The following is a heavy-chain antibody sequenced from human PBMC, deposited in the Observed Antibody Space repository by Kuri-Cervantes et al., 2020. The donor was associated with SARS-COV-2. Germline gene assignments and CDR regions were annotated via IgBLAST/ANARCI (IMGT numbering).Heavy chain of an antibody. Sequence: SETLSLTCTVSGGSISSYYWSWIRQPPGKGLEWIGYIYYSGSTNYNPSLKSRVTISVDTSKNQFSLKLSSVTAADTAVYYCARIVGPGDLYYFDYWGQGTLVTFSS. CDR2: IYYSGST. D-gene: IGHD2-21*01. V-gene: IGHV4-59*08. CDR3: ARIVGPGDLYYFDY. CDR1: GGSISSYY. J-gene: IGHJ4*02.